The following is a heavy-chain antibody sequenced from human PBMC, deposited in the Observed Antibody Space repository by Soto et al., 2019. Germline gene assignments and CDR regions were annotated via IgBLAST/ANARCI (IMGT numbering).Heavy chain of an antibody. V-gene: IGHV1-24*01. CDR3: ATVEPGIVAVDCGCDS. Sequence: ASVKVSCKVSGYTLTELSMHWVRQAPGKGLEWMGGFDPEDGETIYAQKFQGRVTMTEDTSTDTAYVELSSLRSEDTAVYYCATVEPGIVAVDCGCDSWGQGTLVTVSS. D-gene: IGHD2-21*01. CDR2: FDPEDGET. CDR1: GYTLTELS. J-gene: IGHJ4*02.